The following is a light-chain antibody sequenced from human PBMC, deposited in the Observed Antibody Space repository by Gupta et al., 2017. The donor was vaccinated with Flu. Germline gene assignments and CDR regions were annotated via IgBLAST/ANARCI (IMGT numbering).Light chain of an antibody. J-gene: IGLJ3*02. CDR2: SNK. Sequence: QSVLTQPPSASGPPGQRVTLSCSGSSSTIGSNNVNWYQPLPVTAPNLLIYSNKRRLSGVPERFSGSKYVTSASVAISGLQAEDEADYYCAPRDDSRNGWVFGGGTKLTVL. CDR3: APRDDSRNGWV. CDR1: SSTIGSNN. V-gene: IGLV1-44*01.